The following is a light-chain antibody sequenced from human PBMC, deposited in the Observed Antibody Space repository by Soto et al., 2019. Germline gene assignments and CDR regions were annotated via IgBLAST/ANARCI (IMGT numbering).Light chain of an antibody. Sequence: IQMTQSPSTLSASVGDRVTITCRASQNIYSWLAWNQQKPGKAPKLLLYKASNLESGVPSRFSGSGSGTEFTLTISILQPDDFATYYCQQYNSFPWTFGQGTKVEIK. J-gene: IGKJ1*01. V-gene: IGKV1-5*03. CDR3: QQYNSFPWT. CDR2: KAS. CDR1: QNIYSW.